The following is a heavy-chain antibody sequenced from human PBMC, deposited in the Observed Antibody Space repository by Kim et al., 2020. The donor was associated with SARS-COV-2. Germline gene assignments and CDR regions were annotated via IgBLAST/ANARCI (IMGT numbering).Heavy chain of an antibody. V-gene: IGHV3-23*01. J-gene: IGHJ4*02. CDR1: GFTFSSYA. D-gene: IGHD6-13*01. CDR2: ISGSGGST. Sequence: GGSLRLSCAASGFTFSSYAMSWVRQAPGKGLEWVSAISGSGGSTYYADSVKGRFTISRDNSKNTLYLQMNSLRAEDTAVYYCAKDRVGSGYSSSWPFDYWGQGTLVTVSS. CDR3: AKDRVGSGYSSSWPFDY.